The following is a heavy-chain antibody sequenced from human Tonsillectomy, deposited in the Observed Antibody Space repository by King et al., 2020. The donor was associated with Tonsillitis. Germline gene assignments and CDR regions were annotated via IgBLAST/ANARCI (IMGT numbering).Heavy chain of an antibody. J-gene: IGHJ5*02. CDR3: ARETTTNWCDP. D-gene: IGHD1-1*01. CDR1: GGSINSGGYY. V-gene: IGHV4-31*01. CDR2: IYYSGIT. Sequence: QLQESGPGLVKPSQTLSLTCTVSGGSINSGGYYWTWIRQRPGKGLEWIGYIYYSGITYYNPSLKSPLTISIDTSKNQFSLELSSVTAADTAVYYCARETTTNWCDPWGQGTLVTVSS.